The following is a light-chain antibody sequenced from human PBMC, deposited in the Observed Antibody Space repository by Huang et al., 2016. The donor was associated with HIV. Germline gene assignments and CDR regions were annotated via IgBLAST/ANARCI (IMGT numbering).Light chain of an antibody. V-gene: IGKV1D-13*01. Sequence: ALQLTQSPSSLSASVGDRGTITCRASQGVSSALAWYQQNPGKAPKLLIYDASSLESGVPSRFSGSGSGTDFTLTISSLQPEDFATYYCQQFNNYPSTFGQGTRLEIK. CDR2: DAS. CDR3: QQFNNYPST. J-gene: IGKJ5*01. CDR1: QGVSSA.